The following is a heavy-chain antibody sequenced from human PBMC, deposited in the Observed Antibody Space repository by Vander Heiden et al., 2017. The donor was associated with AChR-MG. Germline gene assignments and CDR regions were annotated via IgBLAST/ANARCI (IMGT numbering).Heavy chain of an antibody. J-gene: IGHJ3*02. CDR3: AKDLTVRAADAFDI. CDR1: GFTSSSYG. V-gene: IGHV3-30*18. Sequence: QVQLVASGGGVVQPGRPLRPSCAASGFTSSSYGMHWVGQAPGKGLEWVAVISYEGSNKYYADSVKGRFTISRDNSKNTLYVQMNSLRAEDTAVYYCAKDLTVRAADAFDIWGQGTMVTVSS. D-gene: IGHD3-10*01. CDR2: ISYEGSNK.